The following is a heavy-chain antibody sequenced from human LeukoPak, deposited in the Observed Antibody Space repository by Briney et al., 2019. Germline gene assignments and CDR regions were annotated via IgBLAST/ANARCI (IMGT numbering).Heavy chain of an antibody. D-gene: IGHD1-26*01. J-gene: IGHJ4*02. Sequence: GGSLRLSCTASGFTFGDYAMSWFRQAPGKGLEWVGFIRSKAYGGTTEYAAPVKGRFTISRDDSKSIAYLQMNSLKTEDTAVYYCTPSGSYRWSYWGRGTLVTVSS. CDR2: IRSKAYGGTT. V-gene: IGHV3-49*03. CDR1: GFTFGDYA. CDR3: TPSGSYRWSY.